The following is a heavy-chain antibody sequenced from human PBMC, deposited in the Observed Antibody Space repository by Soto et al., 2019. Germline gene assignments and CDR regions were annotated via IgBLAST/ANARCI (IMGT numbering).Heavy chain of an antibody. V-gene: IGHV3-33*01. CDR1: GFTFSSYG. D-gene: IGHD5-18*01. CDR2: IWYDGSNK. Sequence: XGSLRLSCAAAGFTFSSYGMHWVRQAPGKGLEWVAAIWYDGSNKYYADSVKGRFTISRDNSKNTLYLQMNSLRAEDTAVYYCARVPLGMATAGFDYWGQGTLVTVSS. CDR3: ARVPLGMATAGFDY. J-gene: IGHJ4*02.